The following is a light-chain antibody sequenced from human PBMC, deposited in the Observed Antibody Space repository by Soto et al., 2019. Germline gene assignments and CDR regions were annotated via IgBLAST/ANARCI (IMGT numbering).Light chain of an antibody. CDR3: QQFNSYPIT. J-gene: IGKJ5*01. V-gene: IGKV1-13*02. Sequence: AIHLTQSPSSLSASVGDRVTITCRASQDISSASAWYQQKPGKAPELLIYDASSLKSGVPSRFSGSGSGTDFTLTISSLQPEDSATYYCQQFNSYPITFGQGTRLEI. CDR2: DAS. CDR1: QDISSA.